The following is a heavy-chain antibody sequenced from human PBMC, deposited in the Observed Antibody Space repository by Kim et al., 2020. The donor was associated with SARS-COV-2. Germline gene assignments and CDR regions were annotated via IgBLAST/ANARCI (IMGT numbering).Heavy chain of an antibody. J-gene: IGHJ5*02. CDR2: INHSGST. CDR1: GGSFSGYY. CDR3: ARGRLRNNWFDP. D-gene: IGHD5-12*01. Sequence: SETLSLTCAVHGGSFSGYYWSWIRQPPGKGLEWIGEINHSGSTNYNPSLKSRVTISVDTSKNQFSLKLSSVTAADTAVYYCARGRLRNNWFDPWGQGTLVTVSS. V-gene: IGHV4-34*01.